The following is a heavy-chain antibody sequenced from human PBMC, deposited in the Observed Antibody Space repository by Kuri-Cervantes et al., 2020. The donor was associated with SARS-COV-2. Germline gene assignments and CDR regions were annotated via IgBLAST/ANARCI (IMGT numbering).Heavy chain of an antibody. V-gene: IGHV5-51*01. CDR3: ARTDYYDSSGLGWYFDY. Sequence: GGSLRLSCKGSGYTFTSYWIGWVRQMPGEGLEWMGIIYPGDSDTRYSPSFQGQVTISADKSISTAYLQWSSLKASDTAMYYCARTDYYDSSGLGWYFDYWGQGTLVTVSS. CDR1: GYTFTSYW. D-gene: IGHD3-22*01. CDR2: IYPGDSDT. J-gene: IGHJ4*02.